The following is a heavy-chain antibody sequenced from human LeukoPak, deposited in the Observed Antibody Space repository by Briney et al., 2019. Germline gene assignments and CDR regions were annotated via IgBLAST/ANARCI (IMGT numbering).Heavy chain of an antibody. J-gene: IGHJ4*02. CDR1: GFTFSSYS. V-gene: IGHV3-48*02. CDR2: ISSSSSTI. CDR3: ARAPHYYDFWSGYDTFDY. D-gene: IGHD3-3*01. Sequence: GGSLRLSCAASGFTFSSYSMNWVRQAPGKGLEWVSYISSSSSTIYYADSMKGRFTISRDNAKNSLYLQMNSLRDEDTAVYYCARAPHYYDFWSGYDTFDYWGQGTLVTVSS.